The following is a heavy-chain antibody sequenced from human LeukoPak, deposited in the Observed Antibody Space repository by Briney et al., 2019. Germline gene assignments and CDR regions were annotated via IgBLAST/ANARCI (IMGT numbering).Heavy chain of an antibody. CDR2: INQEGSEK. V-gene: IGHV3-7*05. CDR3: ARVADYDFWSGYEYYFDY. Sequence: GGSLRLSCVASGFTLSSYWMSWVRQAPGKGLEWVANINQEGSEKYYVDFVKGRFTISRDNAKNSQYLQMNSLRAADTAVYYRARVADYDFWSGYEYYFDYWGQGTLVTVSS. D-gene: IGHD3-3*01. CDR1: GFTLSSYW. J-gene: IGHJ4*02.